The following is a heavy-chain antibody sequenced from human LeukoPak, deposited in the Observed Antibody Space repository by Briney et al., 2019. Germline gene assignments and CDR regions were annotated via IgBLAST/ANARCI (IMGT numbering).Heavy chain of an antibody. CDR2: TSSSDAGT. J-gene: IGHJ6*03. CDR3: ARGSSGLRYFDWLPTPYYYYYYMDV. CDR1: GFTLSTYA. D-gene: IGHD3-9*01. V-gene: IGHV3-23*01. Sequence: GGSLRLSCAASGFTLSTYAMSWVRQTPGKGLEWVAATSSSDAGTYYADSVKGRFTISRDNSKNTLYLQMNSLSAEDTAVYYCARGSSGLRYFDWLPTPYYYYYYMDVWGKGTTVTVSS.